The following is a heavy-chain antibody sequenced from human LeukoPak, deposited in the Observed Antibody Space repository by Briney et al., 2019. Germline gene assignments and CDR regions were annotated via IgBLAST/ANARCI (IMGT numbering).Heavy chain of an antibody. CDR2: VDHSGGT. Sequence: PSETLSLTCTVSGYSISNGYYWGWIRQPPGKGLEWIGSVDHSGGTYYNPSLRSRVSISVDTSKNQFSLKLSSVTAADTAVYSCAGFTFFRGVITFDYWGQGTLVTVSS. V-gene: IGHV4-38-2*02. D-gene: IGHD3-10*01. CDR1: GYSISNGYY. CDR3: AGFTFFRGVITFDY. J-gene: IGHJ4*02.